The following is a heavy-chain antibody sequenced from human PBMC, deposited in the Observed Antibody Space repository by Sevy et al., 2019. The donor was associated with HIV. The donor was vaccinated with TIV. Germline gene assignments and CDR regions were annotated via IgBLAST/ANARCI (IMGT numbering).Heavy chain of an antibody. CDR2: ISSSGTI. Sequence: GGSLRLSCAASGFTFSAYSMNWVRQAPGKGLEWVSYISSSGTIYYADSVKGQFTISRDNAKSSLYLQMNGLRAEDTALYYCARAGGDCYSKNECWFVSWGQGTLVTVSS. V-gene: IGHV3-48*01. CDR3: ARAGGDCYSKNECWFVS. J-gene: IGHJ5*01. CDR1: GFTFSAYS. D-gene: IGHD2-21*01.